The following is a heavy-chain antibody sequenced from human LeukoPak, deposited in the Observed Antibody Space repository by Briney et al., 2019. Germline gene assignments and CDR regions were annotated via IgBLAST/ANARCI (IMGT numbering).Heavy chain of an antibody. D-gene: IGHD3-16*01. J-gene: IGHJ4*02. CDR3: AKDKNMMLDY. Sequence: GGSLRLSCAASGFTFDDYTMHWVRQAPGKGLEWVSLISWDGGSTHYADSVKGRFTISRDNSKNSLYLQMNSLRTEDTALYYCAKDKNMMLDYWGQGTLVTVSS. CDR2: ISWDGGST. CDR1: GFTFDDYT. V-gene: IGHV3-43*01.